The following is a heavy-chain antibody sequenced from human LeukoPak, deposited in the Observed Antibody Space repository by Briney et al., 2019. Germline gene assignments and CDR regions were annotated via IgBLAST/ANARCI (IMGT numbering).Heavy chain of an antibody. V-gene: IGHV3-21*01. CDR3: ARAIIAVAGTLRDY. CDR1: GFSFSNYA. Sequence: GGSLRLSCAASGFSFSNYAMSWVRQAPGKGLEWVSSISSSSSYIYYADSVKGRFTISRDNAKNSLYLQMNSLRAEDTAVYYCARAIIAVAGTLRDYWGQGTLVTVSS. CDR2: ISSSSSYI. J-gene: IGHJ4*02. D-gene: IGHD6-19*01.